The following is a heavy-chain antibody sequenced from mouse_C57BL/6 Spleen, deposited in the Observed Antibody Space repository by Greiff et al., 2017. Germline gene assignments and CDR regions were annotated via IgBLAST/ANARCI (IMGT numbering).Heavy chain of an antibody. CDR3: TTLSLGAGYAMDY. J-gene: IGHJ4*01. Sequence: VQLQQSGAELVRPGASVKLSCTASGFNIKDYYMHWVKQRPEQGLEWIGSIDPEDGDTEYAPKFQGKATMTADTSSNTAYLQLSSLTYEDTAVYYCTTLSLGAGYAMDYWGQGTSVTVSS. CDR1: GFNIKDYY. D-gene: IGHD4-1*01. CDR2: IDPEDGDT. V-gene: IGHV14-1*01.